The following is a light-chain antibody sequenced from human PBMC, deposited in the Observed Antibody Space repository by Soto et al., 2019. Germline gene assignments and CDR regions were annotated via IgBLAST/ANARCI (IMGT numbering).Light chain of an antibody. Sequence: QPVLTQPPSVSGATGQRVTISCTGSNSNIGAGYDVNWYQQLPGLVPKLLIYGSTRRPSGVPERFSGSKSDTSASLAITGLQAEDEAHYYCHSYDSSLTVVLFGGGTKVTVL. CDR3: HSYDSSLTVVL. CDR2: GST. J-gene: IGLJ2*01. CDR1: NSNIGAGYD. V-gene: IGLV1-40*01.